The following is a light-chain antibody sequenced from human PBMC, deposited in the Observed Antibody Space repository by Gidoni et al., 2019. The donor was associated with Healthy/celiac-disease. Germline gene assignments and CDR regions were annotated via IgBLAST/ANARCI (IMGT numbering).Light chain of an antibody. CDR2: GAS. CDR3: QKYGSSRGFT. Sequence: EIVLTQSPGTLSLSPGEIATLSCRASQRVSSSYLAWYQQKPGQAPRLLIYGASSRATGIPDRFSGSGSVTDFTLTITRLEPEDVAVYYCQKYGSSRGFTFXPXTKVDIK. V-gene: IGKV3-20*01. CDR1: QRVSSSY. J-gene: IGKJ3*01.